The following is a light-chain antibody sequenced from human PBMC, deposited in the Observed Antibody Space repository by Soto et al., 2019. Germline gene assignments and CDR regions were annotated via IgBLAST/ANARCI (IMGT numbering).Light chain of an antibody. J-gene: IGKJ1*01. Sequence: TLSLSPGERATLSCRASQSVDSYLAWYQQKVGQAPRLLIYDASNRATGIPARFSGSGSGTDFTLTISRLEPEDFAVYYCQHRSNWPPTFGQGTKVDIK. V-gene: IGKV3-11*01. CDR1: QSVDSY. CDR2: DAS. CDR3: QHRSNWPPT.